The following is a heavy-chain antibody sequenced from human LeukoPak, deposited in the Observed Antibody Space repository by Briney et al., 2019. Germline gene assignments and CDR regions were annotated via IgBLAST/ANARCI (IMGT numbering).Heavy chain of an antibody. V-gene: IGHV3-53*01. Sequence: GGSLRLSCAASGFTVSSNYMSWVRQAPGKGLEWVSVIYNGGSTYYADSVKGRFTISRDNSKNTLYLQMNSLRAEDTAVYYCARGSAARSFDYWGQGTLVTVSS. D-gene: IGHD6-6*01. CDR1: GFTVSSNY. J-gene: IGHJ4*02. CDR3: ARGSAARSFDY. CDR2: IYNGGST.